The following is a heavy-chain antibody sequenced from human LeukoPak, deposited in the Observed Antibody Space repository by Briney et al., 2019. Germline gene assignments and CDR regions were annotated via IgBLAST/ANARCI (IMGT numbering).Heavy chain of an antibody. Sequence: SETLSLTCTVSGDSISITAYYWGWSRQPPGKGLEWLGMIHFSGTIYNNPSLMSRVTISVDTSKNQFSLKLTSVTAADTAVYYCTRGFDHAKSGYWGQGTLVTVSS. J-gene: IGHJ4*02. CDR2: IHFSGTI. CDR3: TRGFDHAKSGY. D-gene: IGHD1-14*01. V-gene: IGHV4-39*01. CDR1: GDSISITAYY.